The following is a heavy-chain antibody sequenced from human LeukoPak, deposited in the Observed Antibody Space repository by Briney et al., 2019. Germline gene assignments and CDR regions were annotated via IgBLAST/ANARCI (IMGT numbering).Heavy chain of an antibody. CDR2: IYYSGST. D-gene: IGHD5-24*01. J-gene: IGHJ4*02. Sequence: SETLSLTCAVYGGSFSGYYWSWIRQPPGKGLEWIGYIYYSGSTNYNPSLKSRVTISVDPSRNQFSLKLSSVTAADTAVYYCARGSRDMTTIFDYWGQGTLVTVSS. CDR3: ARGSRDMTTIFDY. V-gene: IGHV4-59*12. CDR1: GGSFSGYY.